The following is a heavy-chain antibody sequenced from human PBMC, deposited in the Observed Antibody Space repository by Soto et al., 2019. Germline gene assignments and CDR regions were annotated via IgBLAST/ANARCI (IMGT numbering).Heavy chain of an antibody. Sequence: GGSLRLSCAASGFTFSTYAMHWVRQAPGKGLEWVAVISCDGCNKYYADSVKGRFTISRDNSKNTLYLQMNSLRAEDTAVYYCAKDPEELVTKTVVVITDFDYWGQGTMVTVSS. D-gene: IGHD3-22*01. J-gene: IGHJ4*02. CDR3: AKDPEELVTKTVVVITDFDY. CDR2: ISCDGCNK. V-gene: IGHV3-30*18. CDR1: GFTFSTYA.